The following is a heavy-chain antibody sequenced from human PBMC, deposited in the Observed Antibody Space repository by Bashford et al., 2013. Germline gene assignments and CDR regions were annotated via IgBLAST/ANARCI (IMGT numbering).Heavy chain of an antibody. CDR3: ATPGPSTTWVFDY. J-gene: IGHJ4*02. D-gene: IGHD6-13*01. CDR1: GYIFTNYW. CDR2: IYPGDSDT. Sequence: GESLKISCKASGYIFTNYWIGWVRQMPGKGLEWVGIIYPGDSDTKYSPSFQGQVTISADKSINTAYLQWSSLKASDTAMYYCATPGPSTTWVFDYWGQGTLVTVSS. V-gene: IGHV5-51*01.